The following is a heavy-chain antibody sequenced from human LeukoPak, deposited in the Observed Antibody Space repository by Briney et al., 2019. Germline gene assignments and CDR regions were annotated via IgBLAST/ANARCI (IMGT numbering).Heavy chain of an antibody. J-gene: IGHJ4*02. CDR2: IYHSGST. D-gene: IGHD3-10*01. CDR3: ARDYYGSGNYIDY. CDR1: GFTFSSYTM. Sequence: PGGSLRLSCAASGFTFSSYTMHWVRRAPGKGLEWIGEIYHSGSTNYNPSLKSRVTISVDKSKNQFSLKLTSVTAADTAVYYCARDYYGSGNYIDYWGQGTLVTVSS. V-gene: IGHV4-4*02.